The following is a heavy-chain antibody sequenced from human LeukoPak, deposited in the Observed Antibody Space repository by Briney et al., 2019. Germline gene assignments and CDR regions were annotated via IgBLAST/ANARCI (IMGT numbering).Heavy chain of an antibody. CDR1: GFSLSTYE. J-gene: IGHJ6*03. D-gene: IGHD3-3*01. Sequence: GGSLRLSCATSGFSLSTYEMNWVRQAPGKGLEWVAYITSSGSSIYYGDSVKGRFTISRDNSQKTVSLQVNNLRTEDTALYYCAKTSLSDASGHYYYMDVWGKGTTVTVSS. CDR2: ITSSGSSI. V-gene: IGHV3-48*03. CDR3: AKTSLSDASGHYYYMDV.